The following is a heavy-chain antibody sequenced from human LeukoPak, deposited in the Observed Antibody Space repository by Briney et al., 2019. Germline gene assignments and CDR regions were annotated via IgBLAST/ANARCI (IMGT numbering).Heavy chain of an antibody. CDR1: GFTFSSYA. V-gene: IGHV3-30*04. Sequence: PGGSLRLSCAASGFTFSSYATHWVRQPPGKGLEWVAVISYDGSNKYYADSVEGRFTISRDNSKNTLYLQMNSLRAEDTAVYYCARETDGLDYWGQGTLVTVSS. J-gene: IGHJ4*02. CDR3: ARETDGLDY. D-gene: IGHD5-24*01. CDR2: ISYDGSNK.